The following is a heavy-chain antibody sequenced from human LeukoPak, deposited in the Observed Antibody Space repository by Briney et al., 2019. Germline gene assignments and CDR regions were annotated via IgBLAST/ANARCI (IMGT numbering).Heavy chain of an antibody. CDR3: ARASGDIVETATMGSY. CDR2: ISSSSSSM. J-gene: IGHJ4*02. V-gene: IGHV3-21*01. Sequence: KTGGSLRLSCAASGFTFSSYSMNWVRQAPGKGLEWVSSISSSSSSMYYADSVKGRFTISRDNAKNSLYLQMNSLRAEDTAVYYCARASGDIVETATMGSYWGQGTLVTVSS. D-gene: IGHD5-18*01. CDR1: GFTFSSYS.